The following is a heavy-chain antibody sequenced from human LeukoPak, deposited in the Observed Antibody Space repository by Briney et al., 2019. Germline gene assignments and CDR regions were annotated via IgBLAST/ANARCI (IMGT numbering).Heavy chain of an antibody. CDR3: ARERGYYYDSSGKDY. CDR1: GYTFTSYG. J-gene: IGHJ4*02. CDR2: ISAYNGNT. D-gene: IGHD3-22*01. V-gene: IGHV1-18*01. Sequence: ASVKVSCKASGYTFTSYGISWVRQAPGQGLEWMGWISAYNGNTNYAQKLQGRVTMTTDTSTSTAYMELRSLRSDDTAVYYCARERGYYYDSSGKDYWGQGTLVTVSS.